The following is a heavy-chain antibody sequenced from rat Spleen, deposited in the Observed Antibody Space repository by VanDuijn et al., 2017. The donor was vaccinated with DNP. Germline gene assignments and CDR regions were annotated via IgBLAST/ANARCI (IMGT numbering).Heavy chain of an antibody. D-gene: IGHD5-1*01. V-gene: IGHV5S13*01. CDR1: GFTFTNYG. Sequence: EVQLVESGGGFVQPGGSLKLSCVASGFTFTNYGMAWVRQAPTRGLEWVASITTDGVNTYYRDSVKGRFTISRDNAKNTLYLQMNSLISEDSATYYCARDRTGTWFAYWGQGTLVTVSS. J-gene: IGHJ3*01. CDR2: ITTDGVNT. CDR3: ARDRTGTWFAY.